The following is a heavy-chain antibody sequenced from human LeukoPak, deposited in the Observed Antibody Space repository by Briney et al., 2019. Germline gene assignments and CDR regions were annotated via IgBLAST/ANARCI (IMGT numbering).Heavy chain of an antibody. J-gene: IGHJ4*02. V-gene: IGHV4-39*01. Sequence: SETLSLTCTVSGGSISSSVYYWGWIRQPPGKGLEWIGSVYYSGSTSGTTYYNTSLESRVTITVDTSQSQFSLKLSSVTAADTAVYYCARHGGRYNWSPSDWGQGTLVTVSS. D-gene: IGHD1-20*01. CDR1: GGSISSSVYY. CDR2: VYYSGSTSGTT. CDR3: ARHGGRYNWSPSD.